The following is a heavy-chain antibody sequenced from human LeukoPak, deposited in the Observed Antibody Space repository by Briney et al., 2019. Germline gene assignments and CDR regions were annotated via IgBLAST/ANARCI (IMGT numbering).Heavy chain of an antibody. CDR3: AKFLAETDILSPWYQLLSAYYYYGMDV. V-gene: IGHV3-30*18. CDR2: ISYDGSNK. Sequence: PGRSLRLSCAASGFTFSSYGMHWVRQAPGKGLEWVAVISYDGSNKYYADSVKGRFTISRDNSKNTLYLQMNSLRAEDTAVYYCAKFLAETDILSPWYQLLSAYYYYGMDVWGQGTTVTVSS. CDR1: GFTFSSYG. J-gene: IGHJ6*02. D-gene: IGHD2-2*01.